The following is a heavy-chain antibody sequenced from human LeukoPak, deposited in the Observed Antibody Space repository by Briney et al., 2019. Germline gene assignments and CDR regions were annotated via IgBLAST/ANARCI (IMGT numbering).Heavy chain of an antibody. CDR2: IYYSGST. D-gene: IGHD6-13*01. V-gene: IGHV4-39*07. Sequence: SETLSLTCTVSGGSISSSSYYWGWIRQPPGKGLEWIGSIYYSGSTYYNPSLKSRVTISVDTSKNQFSLKLSSVTAADTAVYYCARVRSSSWYVDYYYYYMDVWGKGTTVTVSS. J-gene: IGHJ6*03. CDR1: GGSISSSSYY. CDR3: ARVRSSSWYVDYYYYYMDV.